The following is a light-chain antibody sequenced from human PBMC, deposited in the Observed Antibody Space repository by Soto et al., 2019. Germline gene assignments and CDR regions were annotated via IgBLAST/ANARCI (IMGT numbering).Light chain of an antibody. V-gene: IGKV3-11*01. Sequence: EIVLTQSPATLSLSPGERATRSCRASQSVSSDLAWYQQKPGQPPRLLIYHASNRVTGIPVRFSGSGSGTDFTLTISSLEPEDFAVYYCQQRSNWPLTFGGGTKVEIK. J-gene: IGKJ4*01. CDR1: QSVSSD. CDR3: QQRSNWPLT. CDR2: HAS.